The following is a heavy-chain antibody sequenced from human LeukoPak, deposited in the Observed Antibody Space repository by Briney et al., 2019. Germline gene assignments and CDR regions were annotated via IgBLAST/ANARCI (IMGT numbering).Heavy chain of an antibody. CDR2: INPNSGGT. Sequence: ASVKDSCKASGYTSTGYYMHWVRQAPGQGLEWLGWINPNSGGTNYAQKFQGRVTMTRDTSISTAYMEPSRLRSDDTAVYYCARDREQWLFDYWGQGTLVTVSS. CDR3: ARDREQWLFDY. CDR1: GYTSTGYY. D-gene: IGHD6-19*01. J-gene: IGHJ4*02. V-gene: IGHV1-2*02.